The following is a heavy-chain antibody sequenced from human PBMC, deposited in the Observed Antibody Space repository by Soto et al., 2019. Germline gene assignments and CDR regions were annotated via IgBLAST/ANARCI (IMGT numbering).Heavy chain of an antibody. J-gene: IGHJ6*02. CDR3: ARGHYGMDV. V-gene: IGHV3-7*03. CDR1: EFTYSKYW. CDR2: IREVGSEK. Sequence: EVELVESGGGLVQQGGSLRLSCAASEFTYSKYWMTWVRQAPGKGLEWVANIREVGSEKYYADSVKGRFTISRDDAKKSVILQMNSLRVEDTAVYYCARGHYGMDVWGQGTTVTVSS.